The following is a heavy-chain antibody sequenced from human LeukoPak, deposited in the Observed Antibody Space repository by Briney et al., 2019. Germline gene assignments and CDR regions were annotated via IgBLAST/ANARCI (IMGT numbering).Heavy chain of an antibody. J-gene: IGHJ4*02. Sequence: SETLSLTCAVYGGSFSGYYWSWIRQPPGKGLEWIGEINHSGSTNYNPSLKSRVTISVDTSKNQFSLKLSSVTAADTAVYYCARESRYYYDSSGYHNWGQGTLVTVSS. CDR1: GGSFSGYY. CDR2: INHSGST. CDR3: ARESRYYYDSSGYHN. D-gene: IGHD3-22*01. V-gene: IGHV4-34*01.